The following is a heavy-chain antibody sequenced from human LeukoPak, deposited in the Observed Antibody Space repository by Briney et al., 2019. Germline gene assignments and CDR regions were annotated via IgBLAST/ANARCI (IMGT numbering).Heavy chain of an antibody. V-gene: IGHV3-23*01. CDR2: ISGSGGST. D-gene: IGHD5-18*01. CDR1: GFTFSSYG. J-gene: IGHJ4*02. Sequence: GGSLRLSCAASGFTFSSYGMSWVRQAPGKGLEWVSAISGSGGSTYYADSVKGRFTISRDNSKNTLYLQMNSLRAEDTAVYYCAKESLDGGYSYGLFDYWGQGTLVTVSS. CDR3: AKESLDGGYSYGLFDY.